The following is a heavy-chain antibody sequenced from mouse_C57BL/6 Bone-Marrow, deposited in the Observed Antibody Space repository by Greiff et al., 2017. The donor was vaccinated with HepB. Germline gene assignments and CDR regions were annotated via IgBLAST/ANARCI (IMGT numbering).Heavy chain of an antibody. CDR2: IWSDGST. CDR3: ARHGYGNYEFAY. CDR1: GFSLTSYG. V-gene: IGHV2-6-1*01. J-gene: IGHJ3*01. D-gene: IGHD2-10*02. Sequence: VKLMESGPGLVAPSQSLSITCTVSGFSLTSYGVHWVRQPPGKGLEWLVVIWSDGSTTYNSALKSRLSISKDNSKSQVFLKMNSLQTDDTAMYYCARHGYGNYEFAYWGQGTLVTVSA.